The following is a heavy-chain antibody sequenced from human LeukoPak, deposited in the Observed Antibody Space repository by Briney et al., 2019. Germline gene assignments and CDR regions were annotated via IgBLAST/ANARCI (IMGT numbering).Heavy chain of an antibody. CDR1: GFTFSNYA. CDR2: ISVYAGGT. V-gene: IGHV3-23*01. J-gene: IGHJ4*02. D-gene: IGHD5-12*01. Sequence: PGGSLRLSCTASGFTFSNYAMTWVRQAPGKGLEWVSSISVYAGGTFYADSVTGRFTVSRDNSRNTLYLQMNSLRAEDTAVYYCAKDRGCTGYDSGGSDHWGQGTLVTVSS. CDR3: AKDRGCTGYDSGGSDH.